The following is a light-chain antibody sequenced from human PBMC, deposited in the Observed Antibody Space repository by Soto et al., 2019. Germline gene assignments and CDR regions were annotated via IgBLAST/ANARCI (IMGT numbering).Light chain of an antibody. Sequence: DIQMTQSPSSLSASVGDRITITCRASQSISTILNWYQQKPGKPPKLLIYAASTLQSGVPSRFTGSGSGTDFTLTISSLQPEDFATYYCQQSYSTPLTFGGGTKVEIK. CDR1: QSISTI. V-gene: IGKV1-39*01. CDR2: AAS. CDR3: QQSYSTPLT. J-gene: IGKJ4*01.